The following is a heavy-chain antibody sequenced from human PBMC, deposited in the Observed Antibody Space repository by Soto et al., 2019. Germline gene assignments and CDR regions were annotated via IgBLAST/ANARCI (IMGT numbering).Heavy chain of an antibody. Sequence: SETLSLTCAVSGYSISSGYYWGWIRQPPGKGLEWIGSIYHSGSTYYNPSLKSRVTISVDTSKNQSSLKLSPVTAADTAVYYCAREVPAATYYYYYYGMDVWGQGTTVTVSS. CDR1: GYSISSGYY. D-gene: IGHD2-2*01. V-gene: IGHV4-38-2*02. CDR3: AREVPAATYYYYYYGMDV. CDR2: IYHSGST. J-gene: IGHJ6*02.